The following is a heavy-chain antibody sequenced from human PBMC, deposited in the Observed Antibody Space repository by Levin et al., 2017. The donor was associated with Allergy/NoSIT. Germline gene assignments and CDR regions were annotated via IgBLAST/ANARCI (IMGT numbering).Heavy chain of an antibody. CDR2: ISYDGSNK. CDR1: GFTFSSYG. D-gene: IGHD6-19*01. J-gene: IGHJ4*02. Sequence: PGGSLRLSCAASGFTFSSYGMHWVRQAPGKGLEWVAVISYDGSNKYYADSVKGRFTISRDNSKNTLYLQMNSLRAEDTAVYYCAKEGGLGQGFDYWGQGTLVTVSS. CDR3: AKEGGLGQGFDY. V-gene: IGHV3-30*18.